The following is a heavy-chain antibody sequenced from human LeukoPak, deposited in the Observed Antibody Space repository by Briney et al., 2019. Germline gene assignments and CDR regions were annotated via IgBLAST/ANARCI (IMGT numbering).Heavy chain of an antibody. V-gene: IGHV3-20*04. D-gene: IGHD1-26*01. CDR2: INWNGGNT. CDR3: ARTSDGNWFDP. CDR1: GFTFDDYG. J-gene: IGHJ5*02. Sequence: PGGSLRLSCAASGFTFDDYGVSWVRQGPGKGLEWASGINWNGGNTGYADSVKGRFTIFRDNAKNSLYLEMDSLRVEDTALYYCARTSDGNWFDPWGQGTLVTVSS.